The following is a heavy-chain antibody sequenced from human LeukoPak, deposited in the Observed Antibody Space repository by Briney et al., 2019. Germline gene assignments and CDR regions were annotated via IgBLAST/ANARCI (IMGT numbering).Heavy chain of an antibody. CDR3: AKAHPGFDY. J-gene: IGHJ4*02. CDR1: GFTFTSYT. V-gene: IGHV3-21*01. CDR2: IGTTSTFI. Sequence: GGSLRLSCAASGFTFTSYTMNWVRQAPGKGLEWVASIGTTSTFIHYADSVKGRFTISRDNAQDSLFLQMDSLGAEDTAVYYCAKAHPGFDYWGQGVLVTVSS.